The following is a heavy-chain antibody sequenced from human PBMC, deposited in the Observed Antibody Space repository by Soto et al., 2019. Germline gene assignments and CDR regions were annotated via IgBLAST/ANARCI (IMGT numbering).Heavy chain of an antibody. V-gene: IGHV6-1*01. CDR2: TYYRSKWYN. CDR3: VRLIGNSWLDF. J-gene: IGHJ5*01. Sequence: PSQTLSLTCAISGDSLSSSSVTWNWIRQSPSRGLEWLGRTYYRSKWYNDYAESVKSRITINPDTSKNQFSLHLNSVTPEDTAVYYCVRLIGNSWLDFWGQGTLVTVSS. CDR1: GDSLSSSSVT. D-gene: IGHD1-26*01.